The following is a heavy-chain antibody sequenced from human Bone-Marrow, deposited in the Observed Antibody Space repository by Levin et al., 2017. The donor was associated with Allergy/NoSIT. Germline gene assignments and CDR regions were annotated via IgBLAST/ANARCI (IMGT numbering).Heavy chain of an antibody. V-gene: IGHV4-39*01. Sequence: PSETLSLTCTVSGGSISSSSYYWGWIRQPPGKGLEWIGSIYYSGSTYYNPSLKSRVTISVDTSKNQFSLKLSSVTAADTAVYYCARGLGAPMGSDWYFDLWGRGTLVTVSS. D-gene: IGHD3-16*01. CDR1: GGSISSSSYY. CDR2: IYYSGST. CDR3: ARGLGAPMGSDWYFDL. J-gene: IGHJ2*01.